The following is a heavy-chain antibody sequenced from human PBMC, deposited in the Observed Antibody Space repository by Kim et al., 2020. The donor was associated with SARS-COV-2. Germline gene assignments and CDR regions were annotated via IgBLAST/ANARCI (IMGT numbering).Heavy chain of an antibody. CDR3: ARRCSGGSCYFGY. J-gene: IGHJ4*02. Sequence: YAQEFQGRVTMTRDTSISTAYMELSRLRSDDTAVYYCARRCSGGSCYFGYWGQGTLVTVSS. V-gene: IGHV1-2*02. D-gene: IGHD2-15*01.